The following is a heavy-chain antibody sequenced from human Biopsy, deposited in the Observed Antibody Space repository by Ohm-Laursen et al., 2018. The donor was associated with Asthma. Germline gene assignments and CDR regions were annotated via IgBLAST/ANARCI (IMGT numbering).Heavy chain of an antibody. V-gene: IGHV1-69*01. D-gene: IGHD4-17*01. Sequence: GSSVKVSCKAHGDILSSFGIKWVRKAPGQGLEWMGGVITIYGTTHTAQKFQDRVTITEDDSTSTADMEHTSLRKEDKAVYYCARGGYYGDRRYHNGLDVWGQGTTVTVSS. CDR3: ARGGYYGDRRYHNGLDV. CDR2: VITIYGTT. J-gene: IGHJ6*02. CDR1: GDILSSFG.